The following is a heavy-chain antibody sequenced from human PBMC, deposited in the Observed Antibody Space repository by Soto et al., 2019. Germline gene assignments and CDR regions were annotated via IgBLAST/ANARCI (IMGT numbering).Heavy chain of an antibody. J-gene: IGHJ5*02. CDR3: ARRDRSGFSYWLDT. D-gene: IGHD3-22*01. V-gene: IGHV4-31*03. Sequence: PSETLSLTCTVSGGSISDGYYWTWIRQHPGKGLEWIGSISASGSTSYNPSLKSRLTVSVDKSKNQFSLNLRSVTAADTAVYYCARRDRSGFSYWLDTWGRGTLVTVSS. CDR1: GGSISDGYY. CDR2: ISASGST.